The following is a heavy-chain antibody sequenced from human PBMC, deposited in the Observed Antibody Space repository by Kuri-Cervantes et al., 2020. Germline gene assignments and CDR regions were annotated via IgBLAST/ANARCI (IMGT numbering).Heavy chain of an antibody. Sequence: ASVKVSCKASGYTFTSYDINWVRQATGQGLEWMGWMNPNSGNTGYAQKFQGRVTMTRDTSISTAYMELSRLRSDDTAVYYCAIMGTRGYNYGVDYWGQGTLVTVSS. CDR2: MNPNSGNT. D-gene: IGHD5-18*01. CDR1: GYTFTSYD. J-gene: IGHJ4*02. CDR3: AIMGTRGYNYGVDY. V-gene: IGHV1-8*01.